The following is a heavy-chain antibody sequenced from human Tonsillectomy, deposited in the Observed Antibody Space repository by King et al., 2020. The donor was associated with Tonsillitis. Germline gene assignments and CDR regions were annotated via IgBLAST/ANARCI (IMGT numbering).Heavy chain of an antibody. CDR1: GFTFRSYS. D-gene: IGHD3-22*01. CDR3: VRDSTYYYDSSGYFAY. Sequence: VQLVESGRGLVQPGGSLRLSCAASGFTFRSYSMNWVRQAPGKGLEWISYISNSAGTIYYADSVKGRFTISRDQARNSLYLQMNSLRAEDTAVYYCVRDSTYYYDSSGYFAYWGQGTLVTVSS. V-gene: IGHV3-48*01. CDR2: ISNSAGTI. J-gene: IGHJ4*02.